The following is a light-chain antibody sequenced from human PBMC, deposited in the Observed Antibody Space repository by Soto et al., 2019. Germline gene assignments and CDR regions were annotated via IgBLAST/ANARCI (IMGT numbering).Light chain of an antibody. Sequence: EIVLTQSPDTLSLSPGERATLSCRASQTVTSGYLAWYQQKPGQAPRLLIYGVSTGATGIPDRFSGSGSGTDFTLTISRLEPEDFAVYFCQQYNNWPPVTFGPGTKVDI. CDR2: GVS. CDR3: QQYNNWPPVT. CDR1: QTVTSGY. J-gene: IGKJ3*01. V-gene: IGKV3-20*01.